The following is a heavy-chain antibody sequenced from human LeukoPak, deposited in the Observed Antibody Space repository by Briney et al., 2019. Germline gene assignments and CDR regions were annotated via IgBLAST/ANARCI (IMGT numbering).Heavy chain of an antibody. D-gene: IGHD5-24*01. J-gene: IGHJ4*02. CDR1: GFTFSSYG. Sequence: GGSLRLSCAASGFTFSSYGMHWVRQAPGKGLEWVAFIRYNGSNKYYADSVKGRFTISRDNSKNTLYLQMNSLRAEDTAVYYCAKDLRWLPNFDYWGQGTLVTVSS. V-gene: IGHV3-30*02. CDR2: IRYNGSNK. CDR3: AKDLRWLPNFDY.